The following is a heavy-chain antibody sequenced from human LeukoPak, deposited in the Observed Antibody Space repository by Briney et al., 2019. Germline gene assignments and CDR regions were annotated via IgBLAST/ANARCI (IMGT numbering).Heavy chain of an antibody. CDR2: MNPNSGNT. V-gene: IGHV1-8*03. J-gene: IGHJ3*02. D-gene: IGHD1-26*01. CDR1: GYTFTSYY. CDR3: ASASGSYYVGDAFDI. Sequence: ASVKVSCKASGYTFTSYYMHWVRQAPGQGLEWMGWMNPNSGNTGYAQKFQGRVTITRNTSISTAYMELSSLRSEDTAVYYCASASGSYYVGDAFDIWGQGTMVTVSS.